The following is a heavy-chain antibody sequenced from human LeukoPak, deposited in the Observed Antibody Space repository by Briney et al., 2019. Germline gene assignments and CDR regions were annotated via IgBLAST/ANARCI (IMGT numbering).Heavy chain of an antibody. CDR1: GGSFSGYY. CDR3: ARGVAAGLRTGYSSSWYRELNYCYYGMDV. Sequence: PSETLSLTCAVYGGSFSGYYWSWIRQPPGKGLEWIGEINHSGSTNYNPSLKSRVTISVDTSKNQFSLKLSSVTAADTAVYYCARGVAAGLRTGYSSSWYRELNYCYYGMDVWGQGTTVTVSS. V-gene: IGHV4-34*01. J-gene: IGHJ6*02. D-gene: IGHD6-13*01. CDR2: INHSGST.